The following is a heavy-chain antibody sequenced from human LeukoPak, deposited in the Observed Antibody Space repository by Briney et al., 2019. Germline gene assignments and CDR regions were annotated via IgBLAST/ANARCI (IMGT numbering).Heavy chain of an antibody. D-gene: IGHD3-22*01. CDR3: ARDTMIVGGLGY. V-gene: IGHV1-46*01. J-gene: IGHJ4*02. Sequence: ASVKVSCKASGYTFTSYYMHWVRQAPGQGLEWMGIINPSGGSTSYAQKFQGRVTITRDTSTSTVYMELSSLRSEDTAVYYCARDTMIVGGLGYWGQGTLVTVSS. CDR2: INPSGGST. CDR1: GYTFTSYY.